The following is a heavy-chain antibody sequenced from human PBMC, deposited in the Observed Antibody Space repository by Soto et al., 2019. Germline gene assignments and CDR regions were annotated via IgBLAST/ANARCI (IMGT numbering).Heavy chain of an antibody. D-gene: IGHD1-26*01. CDR3: AKDRGSWSYCGSDY. Sequence: QVQLVESGGGVVQPGRSLRLSCAASGFTFSSYAIHWVRQAPGKGLEWVTVISYDGSNKYYADSVKGRFTISRDNSKNTLYLQMHSLRAEDTAVYYFAKDRGSWSYCGSDYWGQGTLVTVSS. CDR1: GFTFSSYA. V-gene: IGHV3-30*04. CDR2: ISYDGSNK. J-gene: IGHJ4*02.